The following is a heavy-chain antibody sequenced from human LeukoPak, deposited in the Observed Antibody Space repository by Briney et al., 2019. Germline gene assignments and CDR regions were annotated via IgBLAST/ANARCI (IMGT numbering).Heavy chain of an antibody. V-gene: IGHV5-51*01. Sequence: GESLKISCKGSGYSFTSYWIGWVRQMPGKGLEWMGIIYPGDSDTRYSPSFQGQVTISADKSISTAYLQWSSLKASDTAMYYCARQTPVDTAMVTSMDYWGQGTLVTVSS. CDR3: ARQTPVDTAMVTSMDY. J-gene: IGHJ4*02. CDR2: IYPGDSDT. D-gene: IGHD5-18*01. CDR1: GYSFTSYW.